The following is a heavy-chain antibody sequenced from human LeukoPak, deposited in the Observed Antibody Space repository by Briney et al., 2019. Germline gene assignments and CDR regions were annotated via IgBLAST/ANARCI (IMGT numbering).Heavy chain of an antibody. CDR3: ARDQVQGSALGVGY. D-gene: IGHD3-3*01. J-gene: IGHJ4*02. CDR2: INSNSGGT. CDR1: GYTFTGYY. Sequence: ASVKVSCKASGYTFTGYYIHWVRQAPGQGLEWMGWINSNSGGTNYAQKFQGRVSITRDTSISTVYMELSRLRYDDTAVYYCARDQVQGSALGVGYWGQGIMVTVSS. V-gene: IGHV1-2*02.